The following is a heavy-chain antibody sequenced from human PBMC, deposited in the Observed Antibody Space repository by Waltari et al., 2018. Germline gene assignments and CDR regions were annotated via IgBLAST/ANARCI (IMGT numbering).Heavy chain of an antibody. V-gene: IGHV5-51*01. CDR1: GYSFTSYW. CDR2: IYPGDSDT. J-gene: IGHJ6*03. D-gene: IGHD4-4*01. CDR3: ARRGYSNYSYYYMDV. Sequence: EVQLVQSGAEVKKPGESLKIYCKGSGYSFTSYWIGWVRQMPGKGLEWMGIIYPGDSDTRYSPSFQGQVTISADKSISTAYLQWSSLKASDTTMYYCARRGYSNYSYYYMDVWGKGTTVTVSS.